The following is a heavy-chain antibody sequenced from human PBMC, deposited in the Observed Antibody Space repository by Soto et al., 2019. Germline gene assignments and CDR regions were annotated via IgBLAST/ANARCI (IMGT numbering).Heavy chain of an antibody. Sequence: QVQLVQSGAEVKKPGASVKVSCKASGYTFTSYDINWVRQATGQGLEWMGWMNPNSGNTGYAQKFXXRATMTRTTSIATAYMALSTPKSEETAVDSCARDKSYGMDVWGQGTTVTVSS. V-gene: IGHV1-8*01. J-gene: IGHJ6*02. CDR3: ARDKSYGMDV. CDR2: MNPNSGNT. CDR1: GYTFTSYD.